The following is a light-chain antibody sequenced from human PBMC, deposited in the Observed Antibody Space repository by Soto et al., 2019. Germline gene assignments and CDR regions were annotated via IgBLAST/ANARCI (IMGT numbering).Light chain of an antibody. CDR1: QSLLHSSGSNF. CDR2: LGS. Sequence: EIVMTQSPLSLPVTPGEPASISCRSSQSLLHSSGSNFLDWYLQKPGQSPQLLIYLGSHRASGVPDRFSGSGSGTAVTLKISRVEAEEVGVYYCMQVLHYPLMFGGGTRVEIK. CDR3: MQVLHYPLM. J-gene: IGKJ4*02. V-gene: IGKV2-28*01.